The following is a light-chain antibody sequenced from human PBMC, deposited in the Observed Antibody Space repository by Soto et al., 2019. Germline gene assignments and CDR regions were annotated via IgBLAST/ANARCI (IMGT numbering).Light chain of an antibody. CDR1: SSDVGAYKY. CDR2: EVS. Sequence: QSALTQPPSASGSPGQSVTISCTGTSSDVGAYKYVSWYQKYPGKAPKLMIYEVSKRPSGVPDRFSGSKSGNTASLTVSGLQAEDEADYYCTSYVGSSIWVFGGGTKVTVL. V-gene: IGLV2-8*01. CDR3: TSYVGSSIWV. J-gene: IGLJ3*02.